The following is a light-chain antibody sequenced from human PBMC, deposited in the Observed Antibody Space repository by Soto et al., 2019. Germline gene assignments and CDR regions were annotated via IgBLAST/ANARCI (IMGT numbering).Light chain of an antibody. CDR1: QSVSSY. Sequence: EIVLTQSPATLSLSPGERATFSCRASQSVSSYLDWYQQKPGQAPRLLIYGASNRATGVPARFSGSGSGTDFTLSISSLEPDDFAVYYCQQRWNWPPVTVGQGTRLESK. CDR2: GAS. CDR3: QQRWNWPPVT. J-gene: IGKJ5*01. V-gene: IGKV3-11*01.